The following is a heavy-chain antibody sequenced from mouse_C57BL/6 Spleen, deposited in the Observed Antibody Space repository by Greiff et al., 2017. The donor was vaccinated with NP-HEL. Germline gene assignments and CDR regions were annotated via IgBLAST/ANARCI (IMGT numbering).Heavy chain of an antibody. Sequence: VQLKQSGAELVRPGASVKLSCTASGFNIKDYYMHWVKQRPEQGLEWIGRIDPEDGDTEYAPKFQGKATMTADTSSNTAYLQLSSLTSEDTAVYYCTTGGYGSSYKVYYFDYWGQGTTLTVSS. D-gene: IGHD1-1*01. V-gene: IGHV14-1*01. CDR2: IDPEDGDT. J-gene: IGHJ2*01. CDR1: GFNIKDYY. CDR3: TTGGYGSSYKVYYFDY.